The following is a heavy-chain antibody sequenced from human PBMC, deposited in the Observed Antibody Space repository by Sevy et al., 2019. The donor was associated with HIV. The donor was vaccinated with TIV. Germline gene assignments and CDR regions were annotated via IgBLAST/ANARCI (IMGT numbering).Heavy chain of an antibody. Sequence: GGSLRLSCAGSGFIFSSFAMTWVRQAPGKGLEWVSTIGRSGGSTSYADSVKGRFTISRDSPKNTLYLQMNSLRDEDTAIYYCARGRKTTEEWLEELDYYYGLDVWGQGTTVTVSS. CDR2: IGRSGGST. V-gene: IGHV3-23*01. CDR1: GFIFSSFA. D-gene: IGHD2-8*01. J-gene: IGHJ6*02. CDR3: ARGRKTTEEWLEELDYYYGLDV.